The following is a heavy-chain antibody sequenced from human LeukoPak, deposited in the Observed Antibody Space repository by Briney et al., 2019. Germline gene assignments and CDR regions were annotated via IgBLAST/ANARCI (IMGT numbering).Heavy chain of an antibody. V-gene: IGHV4-61*01. D-gene: IGHD4-17*01. CDR3: ASEVAVTTSGDAFDI. CDR2: IYYSGST. CDR1: GGSVSSGSYY. Sequence: SETLSLTCTVSGGSVSSGSYYWSWIRQPPGKGLEWIGYIYYSGSTNYNPSLKSRVTISVDTSKNQFSLKLSSVTAADTAVYYCASEVAVTTSGDAFDIWGQGTMVTVSS. J-gene: IGHJ3*02.